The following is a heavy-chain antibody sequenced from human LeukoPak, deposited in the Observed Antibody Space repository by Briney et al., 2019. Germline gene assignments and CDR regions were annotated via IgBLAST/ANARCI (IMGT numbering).Heavy chain of an antibody. V-gene: IGHV6-1*01. CDR2: TYYRSKWYN. J-gene: IGHJ4*02. CDR1: GDSVSSNRAA. CDR3: ARDDYYFDS. Sequence: QTLSLTCAFSGDSVSSNRAAWNWITQSPSRGLEWLGRTYYRSKWYNEYAVSVKSRITNAPDTSKNQFSLQLNSVTPEDTAVYYCARDDYYFDSWGQGTLVTVSS.